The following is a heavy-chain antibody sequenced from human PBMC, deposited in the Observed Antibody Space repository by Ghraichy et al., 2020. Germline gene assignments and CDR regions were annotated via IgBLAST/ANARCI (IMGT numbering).Heavy chain of an antibody. Sequence: GGSLRLSCAASGFTFSSYAMSWVRQAPGKGLEWVSAISGSGGSTYYADSVKGRFTISRDTSKNTLYLQMNSLRAEDTAVYFCAKGLPGVGPTGEDYWGQGTLVTVSS. V-gene: IGHV3-23*01. CDR1: GFTFSSYA. D-gene: IGHD1-26*01. CDR3: AKGLPGVGPTGEDY. CDR2: ISGSGGST. J-gene: IGHJ4*02.